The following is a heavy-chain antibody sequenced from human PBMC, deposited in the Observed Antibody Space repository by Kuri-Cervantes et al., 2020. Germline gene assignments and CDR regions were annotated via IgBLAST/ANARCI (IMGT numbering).Heavy chain of an antibody. D-gene: IGHD1-26*01. Sequence: GGSLRLSCAASGFTVSSNYMSWVRQAPGKGLEWVAVISYDGSNKYYADSVKGRFTISRDNSKNTLYLQMNSLRAEDTAVYYCARGSKNVWGLLIGGYFQHWGQGTLVTVSS. J-gene: IGHJ1*01. CDR3: ARGSKNVWGLLIGGYFQH. V-gene: IGHV3-30-3*01. CDR2: ISYDGSNK. CDR1: GFTVSSNY.